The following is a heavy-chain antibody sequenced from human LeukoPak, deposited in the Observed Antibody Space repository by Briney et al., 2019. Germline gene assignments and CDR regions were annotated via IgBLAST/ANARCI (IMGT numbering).Heavy chain of an antibody. J-gene: IGHJ3*02. V-gene: IGHV4-34*01. Sequence: SETLSLTCAVYGGSFSGYYWSWIRQPPGKGLEWIGEINHSGSTNYNPSLKSRVTISVDTSKNQFSLKLSSVTAADTAVYYCASQLVDYDYVWGAMVAFDIWGQGTMVTVSS. D-gene: IGHD3-16*01. CDR2: INHSGST. CDR3: ASQLVDYDYVWGAMVAFDI. CDR1: GGSFSGYY.